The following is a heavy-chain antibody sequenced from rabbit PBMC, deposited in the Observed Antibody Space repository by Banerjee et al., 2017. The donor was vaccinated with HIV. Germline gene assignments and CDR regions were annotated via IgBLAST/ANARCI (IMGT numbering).Heavy chain of an antibody. V-gene: IGHV1S47*01. CDR2: IYTADGRA. CDR3: ARTFDGAGGFTFNL. D-gene: IGHD4-2*01. CDR1: GIDFSNNA. Sequence: EESGGGLVKPGGTLTLTCKASGIDFSNNAMCWVRQAPGKGLEWIACIYTADGRAYYASWAKGRFTISRTTTTVTLQMTSLTAADTATYFCARTFDGAGGFTFNLWGPGTLVTVS. J-gene: IGHJ4*01.